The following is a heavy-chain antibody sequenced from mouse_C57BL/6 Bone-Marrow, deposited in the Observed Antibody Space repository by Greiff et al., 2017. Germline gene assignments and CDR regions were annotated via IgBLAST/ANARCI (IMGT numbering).Heavy chain of an antibody. D-gene: IGHD1-1*01. Sequence: VQLKESGPELVKPGASVKISCKASGYSFTDYNMNWVKQSNGKSLEWIGVINPNYGTTSYNQKFKGKATLTVDQSSSTAYMQLNSLTSADSAVYYCARDNYYGSSWFAYWGQGTLVTVSA. V-gene: IGHV1-39*01. CDR2: INPNYGTT. CDR3: ARDNYYGSSWFAY. J-gene: IGHJ3*01. CDR1: GYSFTDYN.